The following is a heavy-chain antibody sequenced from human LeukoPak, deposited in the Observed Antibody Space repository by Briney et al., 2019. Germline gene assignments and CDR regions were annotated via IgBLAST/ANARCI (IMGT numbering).Heavy chain of an antibody. CDR3: AALDTIFGLVRINWFDP. D-gene: IGHD3-3*01. Sequence: ASVKLSCKASGGTFSSYAISWVRQAPGQGLEWMGGIIPIFGTANYAQKFQGRVTITADESTSTAYMELSSLRSEYTAVYYCAALDTIFGLVRINWFDPWGQGNLVTVSS. CDR2: IIPIFGTA. J-gene: IGHJ5*02. CDR1: GGTFSSYA. V-gene: IGHV1-69*13.